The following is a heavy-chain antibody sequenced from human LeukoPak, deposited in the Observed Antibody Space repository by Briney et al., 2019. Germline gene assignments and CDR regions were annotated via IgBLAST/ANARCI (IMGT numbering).Heavy chain of an antibody. J-gene: IGHJ4*02. CDR3: ARGYVTVTTYFDY. CDR2: ISWNSGSI. CDR1: GFTFDDYA. V-gene: IGHV3-9*01. D-gene: IGHD4-17*01. Sequence: GGSLRLSYAASGFTFDDYAMHWVRQAPGKGLEWVSGISWNSGSIGYADSVKGRFTISRDNAKNSLYLQMNSLRAEDTAVYYCARGYVTVTTYFDYWGQGTLVTVSS.